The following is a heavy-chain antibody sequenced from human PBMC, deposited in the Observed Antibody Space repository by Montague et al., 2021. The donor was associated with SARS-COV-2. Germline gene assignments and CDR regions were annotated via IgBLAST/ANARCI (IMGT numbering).Heavy chain of an antibody. D-gene: IGHD6-6*01. CDR2: VNHSGHT. CDR1: GGSLSGDH. CDR3: ARGPVGVAARLRYYFDQ. J-gene: IGHJ4*02. V-gene: IGHV4-34*01. Sequence: SETLSLTCAVYGGSLSGDHWSWIRQPPGKGLEWIGEVNHSGHTXXXVSXXXRVTMSVDTSKSQFSLKVRSVAAADTAVYYCARGPVGVAARLRYYFDQWGQGTLVTVSS.